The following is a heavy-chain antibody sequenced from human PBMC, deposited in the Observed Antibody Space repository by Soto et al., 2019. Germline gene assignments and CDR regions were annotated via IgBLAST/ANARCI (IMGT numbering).Heavy chain of an antibody. CDR3: ARDELAVAHYFDY. Sequence: ASVKVSCKASGYTFTTYYMHWVRQAPGQRLEWMGWINAGNGNTKYSQKFQGRVTITRDTSASTAYMELSSLRSEDTAVYYCARDELAVAHYFDYWGQGTLVTVSS. J-gene: IGHJ4*02. V-gene: IGHV1-3*01. D-gene: IGHD6-19*01. CDR2: INAGNGNT. CDR1: GYTFTTYY.